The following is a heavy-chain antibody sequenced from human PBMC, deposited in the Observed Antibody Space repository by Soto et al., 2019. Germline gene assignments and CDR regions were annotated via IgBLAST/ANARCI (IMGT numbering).Heavy chain of an antibody. CDR2: ISYDGSNK. J-gene: IGHJ4*02. CDR1: GFTFSSYV. Sequence: GGSLRLSCAASGFTFSSYVMHWVRQSPGKGLEWVAVISYDGSNKYYADSVKGRFTISRDNSKNTLYLQMNSLRAEDTAVYYCRLYGSGSNLDYWGQGTLVTVSS. CDR3: RLYGSGSNLDY. V-gene: IGHV3-30*03. D-gene: IGHD3-10*01.